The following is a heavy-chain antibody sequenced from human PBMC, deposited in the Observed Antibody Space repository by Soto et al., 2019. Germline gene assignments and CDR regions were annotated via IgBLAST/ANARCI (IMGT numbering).Heavy chain of an antibody. CDR3: TTAGYYDILTGYYSPYYGMDV. J-gene: IGHJ6*02. D-gene: IGHD3-9*01. CDR2: IKSKTDGGTT. Sequence: GGSLRLSCAASGFTFSNAWMNWVRQAPGKGLEWVGRIKSKTDGGTTDYAAPVKGRFTISRDDSKNTLYLQMNSLKTEDAAVYYCTTAGYYDILTGYYSPYYGMDVWGQGTTVTVSS. V-gene: IGHV3-15*07. CDR1: GFTFSNAW.